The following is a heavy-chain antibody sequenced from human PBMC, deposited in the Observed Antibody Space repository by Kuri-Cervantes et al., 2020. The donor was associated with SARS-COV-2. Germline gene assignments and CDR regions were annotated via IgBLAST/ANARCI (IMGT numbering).Heavy chain of an antibody. CDR1: GFTFDDYG. CDR2: ISSSGSTI. V-gene: IGHV3-11*01. D-gene: IGHD3-22*01. Sequence: LSLTCAASGFTFDDYGMSWVRQAPGKGLEWVSYISSSGSTIYYADSVKGRFTISRDNAKNSLYLQMNSLRAEDTAVYYCARDLLNYYDSSGYGYWGQGTLVTVSS. CDR3: ARDLLNYYDSSGYGY. J-gene: IGHJ4*02.